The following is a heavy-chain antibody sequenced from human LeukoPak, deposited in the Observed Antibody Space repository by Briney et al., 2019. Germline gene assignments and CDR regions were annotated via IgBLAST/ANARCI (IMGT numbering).Heavy chain of an antibody. CDR3: ARGPLAY. Sequence: ASVKVSCKASGYTFTSYGISWVRQAPGQGLEWMGWMNPNSGNTGYAQKFQGRVTMTRNTSISTAYMELSSLRSEDTAVYYCARGPLAYWGQGTLVTVSS. CDR2: MNPNSGNT. V-gene: IGHV1-8*02. J-gene: IGHJ4*02. CDR1: GYTFTSYG.